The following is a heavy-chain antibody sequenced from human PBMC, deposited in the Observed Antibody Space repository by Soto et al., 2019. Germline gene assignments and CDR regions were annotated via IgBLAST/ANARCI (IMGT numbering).Heavy chain of an antibody. CDR2: ISSKSGGE. D-gene: IGHD2-21*01. V-gene: IGHV1-2*02. Sequence: QVKLVQSGSEVRKPGASVTVSCKASGYTFTDYYIQWVRQAPGKGLEYMGWISSKSGGEAHAQKFRGRVTMTRDTSVNSAYLHLSSLTSDATAVYFCARCHRGLLCHLDYWGQGTLVTVSS. CDR3: ARCHRGLLCHLDY. J-gene: IGHJ4*02. CDR1: GYTFTDYY.